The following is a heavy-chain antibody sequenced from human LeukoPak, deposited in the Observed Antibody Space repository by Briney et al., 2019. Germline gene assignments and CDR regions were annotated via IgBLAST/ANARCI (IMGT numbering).Heavy chain of an antibody. J-gene: IGHJ5*02. Sequence: SETLSLTCAVYGGSFSGYYCNWIRQPPGKGLEWIGEINHSGSANYNPSLKSRVTISVDTSKNQFSLKLISVPAADPAVYYCARQGSTWIQLWLRSGENWFDPWGQGTLVTVSS. V-gene: IGHV4-34*01. CDR1: GGSFSGYY. CDR3: ARQGSTWIQLWLRSGENWFDP. D-gene: IGHD5-18*01. CDR2: INHSGSA.